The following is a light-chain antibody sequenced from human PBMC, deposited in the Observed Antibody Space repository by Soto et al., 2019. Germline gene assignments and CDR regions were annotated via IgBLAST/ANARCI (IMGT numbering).Light chain of an antibody. Sequence: QPVLTQPASVSGSPGQSVTISCTGTSSDVGSYNLVSWYQQHPGKAPKLMIYEGSKRPSGVPNRFSGSKAGNTASLTISGLQAEDEADYYCCSYAGSSTDVVFGGGTKLTVL. V-gene: IGLV2-23*01. CDR3: CSYAGSSTDVV. CDR1: SSDVGSYNL. CDR2: EGS. J-gene: IGLJ2*01.